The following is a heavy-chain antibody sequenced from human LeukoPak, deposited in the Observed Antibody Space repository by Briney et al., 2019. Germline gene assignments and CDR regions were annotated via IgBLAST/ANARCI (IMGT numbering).Heavy chain of an antibody. J-gene: IGHJ4*02. V-gene: IGHV1-46*01. D-gene: IGHD7-27*01. Sequence: ASVKVSCKASGYTFTSYYMHWVRQAPGQGLEYMGIINPGGGSTTYAQKFQGRVTMTRDTSTSTVYMELRSLRSEDTAVYYCVRDLVWGYYFDYWGQGTLVTVSS. CDR2: INPGGGST. CDR1: GYTFTSYY. CDR3: VRDLVWGYYFDY.